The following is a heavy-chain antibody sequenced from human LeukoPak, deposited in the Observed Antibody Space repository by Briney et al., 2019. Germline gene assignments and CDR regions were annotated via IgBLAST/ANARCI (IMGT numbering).Heavy chain of an antibody. CDR3: AGAYYYGSGGDYGMDV. CDR2: ISSSGSYI. D-gene: IGHD3-10*01. Sequence: GGSLRLSGAASGFTFSSYSMNWVRQAPGKGLEWVSSISSSGSYIYYADSVKGRFTISRDNAKNSLYLQMNSLRAEDTAVYYCAGAYYYGSGGDYGMDVWGQGTTVTVSS. CDR1: GFTFSSYS. J-gene: IGHJ6*02. V-gene: IGHV3-21*01.